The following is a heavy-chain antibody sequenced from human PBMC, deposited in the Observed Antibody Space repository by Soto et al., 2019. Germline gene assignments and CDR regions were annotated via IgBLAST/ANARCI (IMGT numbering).Heavy chain of an antibody. V-gene: IGHV1-58*01. J-gene: IGHJ4*02. D-gene: IGHD1-20*01. CDR2: IVVGSGNT. CDR1: GFTFTSSA. CDR3: AAEGYNWNDDTSTPFDY. Sequence: QMPLVQSGPEVKKPGTSVKVSCKASGFTFTSSAVQWVRQARGQRLEWIGWIVVGSGNTNYAQKFQERVTITRDMSTSTAYMELSSLRSEDTAVYYCAAEGYNWNDDTSTPFDYWGQGTLVTVSS.